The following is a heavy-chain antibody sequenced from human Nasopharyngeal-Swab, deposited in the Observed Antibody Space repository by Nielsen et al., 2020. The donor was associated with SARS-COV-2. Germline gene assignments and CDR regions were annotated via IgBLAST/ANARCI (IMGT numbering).Heavy chain of an antibody. CDR1: GFTFSSSS. V-gene: IGHV3-21*01. J-gene: IGHJ4*02. Sequence: GESLKISCAASGFTFSSSSMNWVRQAPGKGLEWVASISSSSSYIYYADSVKGRFTISRDNAKNSLYLQMNSLRAEDTAVYYCASRSRIAAPVDYWGQGTLVTVSS. CDR3: ASRSRIAAPVDY. CDR2: ISSSSSYI. D-gene: IGHD6-13*01.